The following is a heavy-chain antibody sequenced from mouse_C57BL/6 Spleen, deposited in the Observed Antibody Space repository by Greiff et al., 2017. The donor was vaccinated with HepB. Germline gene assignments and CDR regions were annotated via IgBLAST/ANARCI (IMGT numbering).Heavy chain of an antibody. CDR3: ARSFYDYDGGNYAMDY. CDR2: INPGSGGT. V-gene: IGHV1-54*01. J-gene: IGHJ4*01. Sequence: QVQLKQSGAELVRPGTSVKVSCKASGYAFTNYLIEWVKQRPGQGLEWIGVINPGSGGTNYNEKFKGKATLTADKSSSTAYMQLSSLTSEDSAVYFCARSFYDYDGGNYAMDYWGQGTSVTVSS. D-gene: IGHD2-4*01. CDR1: GYAFTNYL.